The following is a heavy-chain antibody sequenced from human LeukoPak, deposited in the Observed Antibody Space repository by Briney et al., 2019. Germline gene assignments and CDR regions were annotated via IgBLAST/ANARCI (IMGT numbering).Heavy chain of an antibody. CDR1: GFSFSDYY. J-gene: IGHJ4*02. D-gene: IGHD3-9*01. V-gene: IGHV3-11*05. CDR2: ISTTTGYT. CDR3: ARARLATGYYFDC. Sequence: PGGSLRLSCAASGFSFSDYYMGRIRQPPGKGLEWVSYISTTTGYTNYADSVKGRFSISRDNAKNSLSLQMNSLRAEDTALYYCARARLATGYYFDCWGQGTLVTVSS.